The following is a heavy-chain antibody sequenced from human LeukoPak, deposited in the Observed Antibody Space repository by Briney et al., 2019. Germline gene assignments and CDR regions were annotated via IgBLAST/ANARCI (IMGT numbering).Heavy chain of an antibody. D-gene: IGHD1-26*01. Sequence: PGGSLRLSCAASGFTFSPYSMNWVRQTPGKGLEWIAYISGDSNNIYYADSVKGRFTISRDNAKNSLYLQMNSLRAEDTAVYYCARDPTSSWETAFDIWGQGTMVTVSS. J-gene: IGHJ3*02. CDR3: ARDPTSSWETAFDI. CDR2: ISGDSNNI. V-gene: IGHV3-21*05. CDR1: GFTFSPYS.